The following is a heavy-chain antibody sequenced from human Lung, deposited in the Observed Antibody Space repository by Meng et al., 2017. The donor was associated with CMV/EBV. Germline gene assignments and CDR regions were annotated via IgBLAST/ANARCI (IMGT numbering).Heavy chain of an antibody. Sequence: GXSXKIXCAASGFTFRTSWMSWVRQAPGRGLEWVANIKHDGSEEYYVDSLTGRFTISRDNAKNSLYLQMNSLRAEDTALYYCARDPGFGALDFWGQGTLVTVSS. V-gene: IGHV3-7*01. CDR3: ARDPGFGALDF. J-gene: IGHJ4*02. CDR2: IKHDGSEE. CDR1: GFTFRTSW. D-gene: IGHD3-10*01.